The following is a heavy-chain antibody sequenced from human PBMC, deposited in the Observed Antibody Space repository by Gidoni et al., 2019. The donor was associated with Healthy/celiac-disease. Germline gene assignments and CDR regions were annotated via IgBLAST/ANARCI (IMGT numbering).Heavy chain of an antibody. V-gene: IGHV3-21*01. CDR3: ARRPGAYYYMDV. J-gene: IGHJ6*03. D-gene: IGHD3-10*01. CDR2: ISSSSSYI. Sequence: EVQLVESGGGLVKPGGSLRLSCAASGFTFSSYSMNWVRQATGKGLEWVSSISSSSSYIYYADSVKGRFTISRDNAKNSLYLQMNSLRAEDTAVYYCARRPGAYYYMDVWGKGTTVTVSS. CDR1: GFTFSSYS.